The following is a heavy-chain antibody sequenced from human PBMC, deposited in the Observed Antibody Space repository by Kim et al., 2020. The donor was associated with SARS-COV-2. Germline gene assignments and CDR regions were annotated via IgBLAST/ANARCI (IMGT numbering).Heavy chain of an antibody. CDR3: ARVFTVLKIPARSTETYYGRDV. Sequence: SVKVSCKASGGTFSSYAISWVRQAPGQGLEWMGGIIPIFGTANYAQKFQGRVTITADESTSTAYMELSSLRSEDTAVYYCARVFTVLKIPARSTETYYGRDVGGRGTTVTVSS. D-gene: IGHD2-2*01. CDR1: GGTFSSYA. J-gene: IGHJ6*02. CDR2: IIPIFGTA. V-gene: IGHV1-69*13.